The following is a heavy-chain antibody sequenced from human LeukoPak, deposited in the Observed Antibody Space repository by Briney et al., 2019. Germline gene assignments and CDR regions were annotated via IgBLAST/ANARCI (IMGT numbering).Heavy chain of an antibody. CDR3: SRESGAFSPFGY. J-gene: IGHJ4*02. Sequence: PSETLSLTCDVSGGSISRTNWWSWVRQSPGQGQEWIGEISLSGHTNYNPSLQSRVTMSLDESKNQVSLDLASVTDADTAVYYCSRESGAFSPFGYWGQGTLVTVHS. CDR2: ISLSGHT. CDR1: GGSISRTNW. V-gene: IGHV4-4*02. D-gene: IGHD1-26*01.